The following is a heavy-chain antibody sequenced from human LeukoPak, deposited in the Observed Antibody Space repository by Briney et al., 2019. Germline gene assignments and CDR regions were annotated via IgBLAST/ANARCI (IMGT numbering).Heavy chain of an antibody. CDR3: AKDTAMDY. D-gene: IGHD5-18*01. CDR2: ISYDGSNK. Sequence: GGSLRLSCAASGLTFSSYGMHWVRQAPGKGLEWVAVISYDGSNKYYADSVKGRFTISRDNSKDTLYLQMNSLRAEDTAVYYCAKDTAMDYWGQGTLVTVSS. J-gene: IGHJ4*02. V-gene: IGHV3-30*18. CDR1: GLTFSSYG.